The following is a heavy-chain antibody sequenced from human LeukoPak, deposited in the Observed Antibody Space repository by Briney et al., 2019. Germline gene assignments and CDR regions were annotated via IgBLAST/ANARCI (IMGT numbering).Heavy chain of an antibody. Sequence: GASVKVSCKASGYTFTGYYMHWVRQAPGQGLEWTGWINPNSGGTNYAQKFQGRVTMTRDTSISTAYMELSRLRSDDTAVYYCASSTGSSSLTWNFDYWGQGTLVTVSS. CDR3: ASSTGSSSLTWNFDY. CDR1: GYTFTGYY. J-gene: IGHJ4*02. D-gene: IGHD6-6*01. CDR2: INPNSGGT. V-gene: IGHV1-2*02.